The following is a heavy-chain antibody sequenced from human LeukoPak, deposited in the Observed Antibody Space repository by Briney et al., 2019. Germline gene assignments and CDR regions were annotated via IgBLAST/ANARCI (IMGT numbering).Heavy chain of an antibody. CDR2: ISSSSGTI. J-gene: IGHJ4*02. CDR3: ARSMIPFGGAIDY. Sequence: GGSLRLSCAASGFTFSSYSVNWVRQAPGKGLEWMAYISSSSGTIYYADSVRGRLTFPRDNASNSPSVLVNSLRFKETAVYYCARSMIPFGGAIDYWGQGTQLTVRS. CDR1: GFTFSSYS. V-gene: IGHV3-48*01. D-gene: IGHD3-16*01.